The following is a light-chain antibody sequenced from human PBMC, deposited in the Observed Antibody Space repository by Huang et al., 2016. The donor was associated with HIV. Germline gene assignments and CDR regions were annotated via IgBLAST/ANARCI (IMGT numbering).Light chain of an antibody. CDR3: QQRSNWWT. Sequence: EIVLTQSPDTLSLSPGERATLSCRASKSVSNYLAWYQQKPGQAPRLLIYDAFKRATGLPARFSGGGSGTDFALTISSLEPEDFAIYYCQQRSNWWTFGPGTKVEIK. V-gene: IGKV3-11*01. J-gene: IGKJ1*01. CDR2: DAF. CDR1: KSVSNY.